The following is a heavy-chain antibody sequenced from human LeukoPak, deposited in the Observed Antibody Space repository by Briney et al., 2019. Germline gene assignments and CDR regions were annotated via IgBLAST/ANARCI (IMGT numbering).Heavy chain of an antibody. D-gene: IGHD4-11*01. CDR3: ARDLFRRVTTSYYYYYMDV. Sequence: SETLSLTCTVSGYSISTGYYWDWIRQPPGKGLEWIGTFYHGGSTYYNPSLKSRVTISVDTSKNQFSLKLSSVIAADTAVYYCARDLFRRVTTSYYYYYMDVWGKGTTVTVSS. V-gene: IGHV4-38-2*02. CDR2: FYHGGST. CDR1: GYSISTGYY. J-gene: IGHJ6*03.